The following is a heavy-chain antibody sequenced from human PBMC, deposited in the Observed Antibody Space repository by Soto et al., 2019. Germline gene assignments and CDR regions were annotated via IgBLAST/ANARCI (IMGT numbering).Heavy chain of an antibody. CDR3: AKDIGYFDWSQYYFAH. Sequence: GGSLRLSCAASGLTFSGSAIHWVRQASGKGLEWVSAISGSGGSTYYADSVKGRFTISRDNSKNTLYLQMNSLRAEDTAVYYCAKDIGYFDWSQYYFAHWGQGTLVTVSS. CDR1: GLTFSGSA. J-gene: IGHJ4*02. CDR2: ISGSGGST. V-gene: IGHV3-23*01. D-gene: IGHD3-9*01.